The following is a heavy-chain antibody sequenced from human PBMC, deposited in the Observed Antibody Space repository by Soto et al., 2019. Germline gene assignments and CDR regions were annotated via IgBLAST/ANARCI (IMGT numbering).Heavy chain of an antibody. CDR3: ARVLPGGGYPHDYFDY. Sequence: PGGSLRLSCVVSGFTFSSYAMSWVRQAPGEGLEWVSTISDSGGITHYADSVKGRFTISRDNAKNSLYLQMNSLRADDTAVYYCARVLPGGGYPHDYFDYWGQGTLVTVSS. J-gene: IGHJ4*02. D-gene: IGHD2-15*01. CDR2: ISDSGGIT. CDR1: GFTFSSYA. V-gene: IGHV3-21*01.